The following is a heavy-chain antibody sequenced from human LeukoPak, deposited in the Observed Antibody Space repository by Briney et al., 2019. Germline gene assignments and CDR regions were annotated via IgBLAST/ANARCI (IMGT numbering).Heavy chain of an antibody. CDR3: ARDTKARLRYFGWLSGGYDAFDI. Sequence: GASVKVSCKASGYTFTGYYMHWVRQAPGQGLEWMGWINPNSGGTNYAQKFQGRVTMTRDTSISTAYMELSRLRSDDTAVYYCARDTKARLRYFGWLSGGYDAFDIWGQGTMVTVSS. D-gene: IGHD3-9*01. J-gene: IGHJ3*02. CDR1: GYTFTGYY. CDR2: INPNSGGT. V-gene: IGHV1-2*02.